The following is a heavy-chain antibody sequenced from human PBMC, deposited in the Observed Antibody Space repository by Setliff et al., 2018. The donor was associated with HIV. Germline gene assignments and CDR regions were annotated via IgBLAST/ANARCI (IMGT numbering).Heavy chain of an antibody. D-gene: IGHD3-10*01. CDR1: GFIFNNYG. Sequence: RGSLRLSCAASGFIFNNYGMSWVRRAPGKGLEWVSGIRDNGISTYYADSVAGRFIISRDNSKNTLFLQMNSLKVEDTAIYYCTKGVQRFRPYYFDSWGQGALVTVSS. CDR3: TKGVQRFRPYYFDS. CDR2: IRDNGIST. V-gene: IGHV3-23*01. J-gene: IGHJ4*02.